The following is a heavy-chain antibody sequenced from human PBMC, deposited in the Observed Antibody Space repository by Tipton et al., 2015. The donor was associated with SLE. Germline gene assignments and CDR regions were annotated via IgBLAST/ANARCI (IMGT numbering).Heavy chain of an antibody. D-gene: IGHD2-15*01. V-gene: IGHV3-30*03. CDR1: GFSFSSYA. J-gene: IGHJ3*02. Sequence: RSLRLSCATSGFSFSSYAMHWVRRAPGKGLEWVTLISYDGTNKGYSDSVRGRFTISRDDSKNTLYLQMNSLRAEDTAVYYCARATGYLSPGAFDIWGQGTMVTVSS. CDR2: ISYDGTNK. CDR3: ARATGYLSPGAFDI.